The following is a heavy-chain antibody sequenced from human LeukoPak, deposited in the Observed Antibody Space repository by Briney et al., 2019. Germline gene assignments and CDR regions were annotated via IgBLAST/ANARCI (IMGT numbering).Heavy chain of an antibody. Sequence: GGSLRLSCAAPGFTFSGSAMSWVRQAPGKGLEWISSSGDSDGSTYYADSLKGRFTISRDNSKNTLYLQMNNLRAEDTAVYYCAKGGCRGTCNPLAYWGQGALVTVSP. CDR2: SGDSDGST. CDR1: GFTFSGSA. J-gene: IGHJ4*02. V-gene: IGHV3-23*01. CDR3: AKGGCRGTCNPLAY. D-gene: IGHD2-15*01.